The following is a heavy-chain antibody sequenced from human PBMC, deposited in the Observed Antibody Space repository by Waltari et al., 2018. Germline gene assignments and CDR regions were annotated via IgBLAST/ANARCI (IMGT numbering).Heavy chain of an antibody. D-gene: IGHD1-26*01. CDR3: ARANKGLQWELRSVDAFDI. V-gene: IGHV1-69*14. J-gene: IGHJ3*02. CDR1: GGTFSSYA. Sequence: QVQLVQSGAEVKKPGSSVKVSCKASGGTFSSYAISWVRQAPGQGLEWMGGIIPIFGTANYAQKFQGRVTITADKSTSTAYMELSSLRSEDTAVYYCARANKGLQWELRSVDAFDIWGQGTMVTVSS. CDR2: IIPIFGTA.